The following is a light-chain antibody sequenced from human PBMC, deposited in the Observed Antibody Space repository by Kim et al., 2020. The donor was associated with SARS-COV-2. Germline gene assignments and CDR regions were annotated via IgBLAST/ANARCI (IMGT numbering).Light chain of an antibody. CDR1: RWHSSYA. J-gene: IGLJ1*01. CDR3: QTWGTGIRV. V-gene: IGLV4-69*01. Sequence: SVKLTCTLSRWHSSYAIAWHQQQPEKGPRYLMKLNSDGSHSKGDGIPDRFSGSSSGAERYLTISSLQSEDEADYYCQTWGTGIRVFGTGTKVTVL. CDR2: LNSDGSH.